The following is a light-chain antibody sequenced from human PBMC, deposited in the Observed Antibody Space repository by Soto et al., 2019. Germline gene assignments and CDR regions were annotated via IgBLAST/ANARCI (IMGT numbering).Light chain of an antibody. Sequence: QSALTQPASVSGSPGQSITISCTGTSSDVGSYNFASWYQQQPGKAPKLMIYEVTKRPSGVSNRFSASKSGNTASLIISGLQAEDEADYYCCSFAGDSTVIFGGGTKVTVL. J-gene: IGLJ2*01. CDR3: CSFAGDSTVI. CDR1: SSDVGSYNF. CDR2: EVT. V-gene: IGLV2-23*02.